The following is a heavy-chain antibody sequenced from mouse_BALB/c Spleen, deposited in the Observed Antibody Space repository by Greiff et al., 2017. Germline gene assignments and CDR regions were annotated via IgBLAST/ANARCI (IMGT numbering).Heavy chain of an antibody. CDR2: IWAGGIT. CDR3: ARGPSNIITCWLAH. Sequence: VQLQQSGPGLVAPSQRLSITCTVPGFSLPSYGVPGVRPPPGKGLGWLGVIWAGGITNYNSGLVSRMCVGTANSKNQVFLKMNSLQTDDNAMYFCARGPSNIITCWLAHWGQGTLVTVSA. CDR1: GFSLPSYG. V-gene: IGHV2-9*02. J-gene: IGHJ3*01. D-gene: IGHD2-4*01.